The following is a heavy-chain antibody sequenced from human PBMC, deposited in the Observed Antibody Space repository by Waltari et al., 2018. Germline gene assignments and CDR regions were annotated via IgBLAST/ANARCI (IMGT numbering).Heavy chain of an antibody. J-gene: IGHJ6*03. D-gene: IGHD3-9*01. CDR3: AQIIRYVDWSSGDYYYYMDV. CDR2: IYWNDDK. Sequence: QITLKESGPTLVKPTQTLTLTCTFSGFSLSTSGVGVGWIRQPPGKALEWLALIYWNDDKRYSPSLKSRLTITKDTSKNQVVLTMTNMDPVDTATYYCAQIIRYVDWSSGDYYYYMDVWGKGTTVTVSS. V-gene: IGHV2-5*01. CDR1: GFSLSTSGVG.